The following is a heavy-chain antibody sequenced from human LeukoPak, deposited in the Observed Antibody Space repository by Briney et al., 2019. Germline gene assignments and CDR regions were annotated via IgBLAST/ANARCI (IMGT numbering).Heavy chain of an antibody. D-gene: IGHD3-10*01. J-gene: IGHJ4*02. CDR2: FDPEDGET. CDR3: ATEKDITMVRGVIIPKRRGSFDY. CDR1: GYTLTELS. V-gene: IGHV1-24*01. Sequence: ASVKVSCKVSGYTLTELSMHWVRQAPGKGLEWVGGFDPEDGETIYAQKFQGRVTMTEDTSTDTAYMELSSLRSEDTAVYYCATEKDITMVRGVIIPKRRGSFDYWGQGTLVTVSS.